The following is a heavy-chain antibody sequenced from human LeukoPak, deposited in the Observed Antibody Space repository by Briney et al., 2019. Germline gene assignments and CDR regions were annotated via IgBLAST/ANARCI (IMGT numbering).Heavy chain of an antibody. CDR1: GYSINSGYF. CDR2: IFHTGDV. J-gene: IGHJ4*02. D-gene: IGHD2-15*01. CDR3: ARVVASTSVDS. V-gene: IGHV4-38-2*02. Sequence: SETLSLTCTVSGYSINSGYFWGWVRQPPGKGPEWIGSIFHTGDVYYNPSLRSRVTISVDTSRNQVSLKVTSVTAADTALYYCARVVASTSVDSWGQGILVTVSS.